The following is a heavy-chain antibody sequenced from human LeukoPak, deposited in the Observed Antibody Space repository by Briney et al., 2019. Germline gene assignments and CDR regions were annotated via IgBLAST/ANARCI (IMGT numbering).Heavy chain of an antibody. V-gene: IGHV3-11*01. J-gene: IGHJ4*02. D-gene: IGHD4-17*01. CDR2: ISRSGSPI. Sequence: GGSLRLSCAASGFIFSDYYMSWIRQAPGKGLEWLSYISRSGSPIYYADSVKGRFTVSRDNAKNSLYLQMNSLRADDTAVYYCARGNSNGDYAVYLGGFDCWGQGTLVTVSS. CDR3: ARGNSNGDYAVYLGGFDC. CDR1: GFIFSDYY.